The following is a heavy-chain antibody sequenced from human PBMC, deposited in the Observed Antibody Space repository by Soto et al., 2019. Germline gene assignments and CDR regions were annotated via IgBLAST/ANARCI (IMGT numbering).Heavy chain of an antibody. V-gene: IGHV4-30-2*01. D-gene: IGHD3-22*01. Sequence: SETLSLTCAVSGGSISSGGYSWSWIRQPPGKGLEWIGYIYHSGSTYYNPSLKSRVTISVDRSKNQFSLKLSSVTAADTAVYYCARIAHYYDRPYYFDYWGQGTLVTVSS. J-gene: IGHJ4*02. CDR2: IYHSGST. CDR3: ARIAHYYDRPYYFDY. CDR1: GGSISSGGYS.